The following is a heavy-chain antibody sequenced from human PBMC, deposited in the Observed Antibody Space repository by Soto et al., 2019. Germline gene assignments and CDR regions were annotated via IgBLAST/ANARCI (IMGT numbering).Heavy chain of an antibody. J-gene: IGHJ3*02. Sequence: AGGSLRLSCAASGFTFSNAWMSWVRQAPGKGLEWVGRIKSKTDGGTTDYAAPVKGRFTISRDDSKNTLYLQMNSLKTEDTAVYYCTTDPMIVVIGVVAPDAFDIWGQGTMVTVSS. D-gene: IGHD3-22*01. CDR3: TTDPMIVVIGVVAPDAFDI. CDR1: GFTFSNAW. V-gene: IGHV3-15*01. CDR2: IKSKTDGGTT.